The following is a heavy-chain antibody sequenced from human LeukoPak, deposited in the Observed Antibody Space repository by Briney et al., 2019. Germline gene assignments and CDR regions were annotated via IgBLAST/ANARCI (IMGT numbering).Heavy chain of an antibody. V-gene: IGHV4-59*08. CDR3: ARHRIRYFDCCDP. CDR2: IYYSGST. CDR1: GGSISSYY. D-gene: IGHD3-9*01. Sequence: PSGTLSLTCTGSGGSISSYYWSWIRQPPGKGLEWIGYIYYSGSTNYNPSLKSRVPITVDTSKNQFSLKLSSVTAADTAIYYCARHRIRYFDCCDPWGQGTLVTVSS. J-gene: IGHJ5*02.